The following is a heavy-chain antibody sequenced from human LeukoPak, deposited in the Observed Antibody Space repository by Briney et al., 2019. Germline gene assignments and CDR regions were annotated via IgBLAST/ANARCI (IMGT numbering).Heavy chain of an antibody. CDR2: IFADGST. CDR1: EFTVNTNY. Sequence: GGSLRLSCAASEFTVNTNYMSWVRQAPGKGLEWVSFIFADGSTFYADSVKGRFTISRDHSKNTLYLEMNSLRPEDMAVYYCAVCGGDCYTFDFWGQGTLVTVSS. J-gene: IGHJ4*02. D-gene: IGHD2-21*02. CDR3: AVCGGDCYTFDF. V-gene: IGHV3-66*02.